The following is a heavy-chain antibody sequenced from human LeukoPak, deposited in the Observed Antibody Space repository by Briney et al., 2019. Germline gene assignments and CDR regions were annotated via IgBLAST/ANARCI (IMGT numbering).Heavy chain of an antibody. V-gene: IGHV3-30*03. Sequence: GSLRLSCAASGFTFGSHGMHWVRQAPGKGLEWVAVISYDGSAKSYSDSVKGRFTISRDNSKNTLYPQMNSLRAEDTAVYYCARVSSFPWFGDFSSDSNYYYGMDVWGQGTTVTVSS. J-gene: IGHJ6*02. CDR3: ARVSSFPWFGDFSSDSNYYYGMDV. CDR2: ISYDGSAK. CDR1: GFTFGSHG. D-gene: IGHD3-10*01.